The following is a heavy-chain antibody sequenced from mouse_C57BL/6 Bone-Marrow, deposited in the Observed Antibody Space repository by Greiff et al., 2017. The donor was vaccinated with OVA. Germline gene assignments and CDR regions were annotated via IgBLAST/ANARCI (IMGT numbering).Heavy chain of an antibody. V-gene: IGHV1-69*01. Sequence: QVQLQQPGAELVMPGASVKLSCKASGYTFTSYWMHWVKQRPGQGLEWIGEIDPSDSYTSYNQKFKGKSTLTVDKSSSTAYMQLSSLTSEDSAVYYCARSDDYDGGYAMDYWGQGTSVTVSS. CDR3: ARSDDYDGGYAMDY. CDR1: GYTFTSYW. CDR2: IDPSDSYT. J-gene: IGHJ4*01. D-gene: IGHD2-4*01.